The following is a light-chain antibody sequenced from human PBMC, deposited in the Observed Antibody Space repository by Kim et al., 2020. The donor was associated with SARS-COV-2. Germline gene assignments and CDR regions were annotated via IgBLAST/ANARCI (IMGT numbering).Light chain of an antibody. CDR3: QHYGSPPGTT. CDR1: QSVTSSY. Sequence: NLLTQSPGTLSLSPGERATLFCRASQSVTSSYLAWYQQKPGQAPRLLIYGASTRATGIPDRFSGSESGTDFTLTISRLETEDFAVYYCQHYGSPPGTTFGQGTRLEIK. J-gene: IGKJ5*01. V-gene: IGKV3-20*01. CDR2: GAS.